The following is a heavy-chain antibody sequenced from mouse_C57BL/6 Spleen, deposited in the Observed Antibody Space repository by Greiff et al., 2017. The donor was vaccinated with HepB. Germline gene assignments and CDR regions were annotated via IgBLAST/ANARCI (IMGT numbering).Heavy chain of an antibody. D-gene: IGHD1-1*01. V-gene: IGHV1-52*01. Sequence: QVQLQQPGAELVRPGSSVKLSCKASGYTFTSYWMHWVKQRPIQGLEWIGNIDPSDSETHYNQKFKDKATLTVDKSSSTAYMQLSSLTSEDSAVYYCARVLSTTVVATPMDYWGQGTSVTVSS. CDR2: IDPSDSET. CDR1: GYTFTSYW. J-gene: IGHJ4*01. CDR3: ARVLSTTVVATPMDY.